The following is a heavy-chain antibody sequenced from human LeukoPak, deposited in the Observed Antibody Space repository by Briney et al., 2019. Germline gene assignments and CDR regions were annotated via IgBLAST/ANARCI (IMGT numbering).Heavy chain of an antibody. J-gene: IGHJ4*02. D-gene: IGHD3-9*01. V-gene: IGHV1-2*02. CDR2: INPNGGGT. CDR1: GYTFTGYY. Sequence: ASVKVSCKASGYTFTGYYVHWVRQAPGQGLEWMGWINPNGGGTNYAQKFQGRVTMTRDTSISTAYMELSRLRADDTAVYYCARGDHYDILTGYQTPSHLSDYWGQGTLVTVSS. CDR3: ARGDHYDILTGYQTPSHLSDY.